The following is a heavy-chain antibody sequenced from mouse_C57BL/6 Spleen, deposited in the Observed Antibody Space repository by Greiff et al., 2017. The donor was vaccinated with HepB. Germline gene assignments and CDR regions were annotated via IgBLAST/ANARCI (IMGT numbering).Heavy chain of an antibody. CDR3: AMTTTVVDNWYFDV. D-gene: IGHD1-1*01. V-gene: IGHV1-74*01. Sequence: QVHVKQPGAELVKPGASVKVSCKASGYTFTSYWMHWVKQRPGQGLEWIGRIHPSDSDTNYNQKFKGKATLTVDKSSSTAYMQLSSLTSEDSAVYYCAMTTTVVDNWYFDVWGTGTTVTVSS. CDR2: IHPSDSDT. CDR1: GYTFTSYW. J-gene: IGHJ1*03.